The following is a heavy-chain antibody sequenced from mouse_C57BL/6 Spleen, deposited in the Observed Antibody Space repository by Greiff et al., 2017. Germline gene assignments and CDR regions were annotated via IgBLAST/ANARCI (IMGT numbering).Heavy chain of an antibody. V-gene: IGHV5-6*01. CDR2: ISSGGSYT. J-gene: IGHJ2*01. D-gene: IGHD2-3*01. CDR1: GFTFSSYG. Sequence: EVQLQQSGGDLVKPGGSLKLSCAASGFTFSSYGMSWVRQTPDQRLEWVATISSGGSYTYYPDSVKGRFTISRDNAKNTLYLQMSSLKSEDTAMYDCARPLIYDGYYGFFDYWGQGTTLTVSS. CDR3: ARPLIYDGYYGFFDY.